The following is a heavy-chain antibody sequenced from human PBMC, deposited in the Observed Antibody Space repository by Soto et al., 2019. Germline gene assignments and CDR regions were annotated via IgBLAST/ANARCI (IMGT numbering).Heavy chain of an antibody. CDR2: ISGSGVST. V-gene: IGHV3-23*01. D-gene: IGHD1-7*01. CDR3: AKDRLTGTTSEVLYYYYGMDV. J-gene: IGHJ6*02. CDR1: GFTFSSYA. Sequence: PGGSLRLSCAASGFTFSSYAMSWVRQAPGKGLEWVSAISGSGVSTYYADSVKGRFTISRDNSKNTLYLQMNSLRAEDTAVYYCAKDRLTGTTSEVLYYYYGMDVWGQGTTVTVSS.